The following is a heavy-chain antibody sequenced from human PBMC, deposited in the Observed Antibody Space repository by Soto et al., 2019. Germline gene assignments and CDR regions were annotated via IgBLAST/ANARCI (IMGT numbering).Heavy chain of an antibody. V-gene: IGHV4-31*03. J-gene: IGHJ6*02. Sequence: PSETLSLTCTVSGGSISSGGYYWSWIRQHPGKGLEWIGYIYYSGSTYYNPSLKSRVTISVDTSKNQFSLKLSSVTAADTAVYYCARGGYSYGYYGIDVWGQGTTVTVSS. CDR1: GGSISSGGYY. CDR2: IYYSGST. D-gene: IGHD5-18*01. CDR3: ARGGYSYGYYGIDV.